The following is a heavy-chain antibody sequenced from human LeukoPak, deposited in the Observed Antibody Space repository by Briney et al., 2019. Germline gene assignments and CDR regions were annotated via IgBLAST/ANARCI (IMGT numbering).Heavy chain of an antibody. V-gene: IGHV3-48*02. CDR2: ISSSGSTI. D-gene: IGHD4-17*01. CDR3: ARDRDSGDYTAAPGDY. J-gene: IGHJ4*02. CDR1: GFTFSSYG. Sequence: GGSLRLSCAASGFTFSSYGMHWVRQAPGKGLEWISYISSSGSTINYADSVKGRFTISRDSAKNSLYLQMNSLRDEDTAAYYCARDRDSGDYTAAPGDYWGQGTLVTVSS.